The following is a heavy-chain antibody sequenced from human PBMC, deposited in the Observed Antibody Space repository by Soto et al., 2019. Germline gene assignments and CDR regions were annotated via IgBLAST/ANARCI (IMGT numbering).Heavy chain of an antibody. Sequence: QVQLVQSGAEVKKPGASVKVACKSSGYTFTSYDINWVRQATGQGLEWMGWMNPNSGNTGYAQKFRGRVTMTRNTSISTAYMALSSLRSEDTAVYYCARERTGTTSMDVWGQWTTVTVSS. D-gene: IGHD1-1*01. CDR1: GYTFTSYD. V-gene: IGHV1-8*01. J-gene: IGHJ6*02. CDR3: ARERTGTTSMDV. CDR2: MNPNSGNT.